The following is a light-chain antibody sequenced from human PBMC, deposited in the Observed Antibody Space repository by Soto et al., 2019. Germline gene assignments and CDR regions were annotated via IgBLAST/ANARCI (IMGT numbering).Light chain of an antibody. V-gene: IGKV3-20*01. CDR2: GAS. Sequence: EIVLTQSPGTLSLSPGERATLSCRASQSVSSNYLAWYQQKPGQAPRLLIYGASSRATGIPDWFSGSGSGTDFTLIISRLEPEDFAVYYCQQYSNSRTFGQRTKVEIK. J-gene: IGKJ1*01. CDR3: QQYSNSRT. CDR1: QSVSSNY.